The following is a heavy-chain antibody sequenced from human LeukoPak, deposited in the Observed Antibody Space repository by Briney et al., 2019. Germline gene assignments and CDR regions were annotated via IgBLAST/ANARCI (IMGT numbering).Heavy chain of an antibody. V-gene: IGHV4-39*01. CDR2: IYYSGRT. J-gene: IGHJ6*02. D-gene: IGHD5-18*01. Sequence: SETLSLTCTVSGGPIISSSYYWGWIRQRPGKGLGWIGSIYYSGRTYYNPSLKSRVPISVDTSKNQFSLKLSSVTAADTAVYYCAGYVDTADYYYYGMDVWGQGTTVTVSS. CDR1: GGPIISSSYY. CDR3: AGYVDTADYYYYGMDV.